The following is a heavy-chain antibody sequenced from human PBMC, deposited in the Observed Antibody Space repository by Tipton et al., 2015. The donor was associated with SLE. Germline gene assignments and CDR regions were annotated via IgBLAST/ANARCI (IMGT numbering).Heavy chain of an antibody. J-gene: IGHJ6*03. D-gene: IGHD3-3*01. CDR3: AKDQSYYDFWSGYYDMDV. Sequence: GSLRLSCAASGFTFNSYAMSWVRQAPGKGLEWVSAISGSGGSTYYADSVKGRFTISRDNSKNTLYLQMNSLRAEDTAVYYCAKDQSYYDFWSGYYDMDVWGKGTTVTVSS. V-gene: IGHV3-23*01. CDR2: ISGSGGST. CDR1: GFTFNSYA.